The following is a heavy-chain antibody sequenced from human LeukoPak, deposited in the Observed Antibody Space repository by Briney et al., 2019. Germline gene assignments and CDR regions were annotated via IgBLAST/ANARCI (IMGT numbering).Heavy chain of an antibody. CDR1: GGSISSYY. CDR2: IYYSENT. Sequence: SETLSLTCTVSGGSISSYYWSWIRQPPGKGLEWIGYIYYSENTHYNPSLKSRITISADTSKNQFSLNLSSVTAADTAVYYCARGSGSVDYRGQGTLVTVSS. V-gene: IGHV4-59*12. CDR3: ARGSGSVDY. J-gene: IGHJ4*02. D-gene: IGHD3-3*01.